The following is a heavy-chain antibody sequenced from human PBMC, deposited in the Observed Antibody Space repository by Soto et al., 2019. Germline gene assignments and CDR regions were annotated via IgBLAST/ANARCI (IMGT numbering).Heavy chain of an antibody. CDR2: INPNSGGT. CDR3: AREGGSYSWFDP. D-gene: IGHD2-15*01. CDR1: GYTFTGYY. V-gene: IGHV1-2*04. Sequence: ASVKVSCKASGYTFTGYYMHWVRQAPGQGLEWMGWINPNSGGTNYAQKFQGWVTMTTDTSTSTAYMELRSLRSDDTAVYYCAREGGSYSWFDPWGQGTLVTVSS. J-gene: IGHJ5*02.